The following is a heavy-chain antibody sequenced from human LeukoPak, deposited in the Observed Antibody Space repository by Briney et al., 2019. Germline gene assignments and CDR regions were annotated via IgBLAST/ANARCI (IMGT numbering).Heavy chain of an antibody. CDR1: GFTFSSYA. V-gene: IGHV3-64*01. CDR3: ARGTNYYYFDY. Sequence: GGSLRLSCAASGFTFSSYAMHWVRQAPGKGLEYVSAISSNGGNTYYANSVKGRFTISRDNSKNTLYLQMGSLRAEDMAVYYSARGTNYYYFDYWGQGTLVTVSS. J-gene: IGHJ4*02. CDR2: ISSNGGNT. D-gene: IGHD3-10*01.